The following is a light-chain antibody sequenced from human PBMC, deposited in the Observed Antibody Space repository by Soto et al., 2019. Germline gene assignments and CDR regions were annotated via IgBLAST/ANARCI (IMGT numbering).Light chain of an antibody. CDR1: QSVSSY. CDR2: DAS. CDR3: QQRSNWPST. J-gene: IGKJ4*01. Sequence: EIVLTQSPATLSLSPGERATLSFRASQSVSSYLAWYQQRPGQAPRLLIYDASSRATGIPARFSGSGSGTDFTLTITSLEPEDSAVYYCQQRSNWPSTFGGGTKVEI. V-gene: IGKV3-11*01.